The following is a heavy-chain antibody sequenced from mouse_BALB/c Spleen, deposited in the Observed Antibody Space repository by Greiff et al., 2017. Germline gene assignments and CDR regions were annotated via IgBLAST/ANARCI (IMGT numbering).Heavy chain of an antibody. Sequence: EVKLVESGGGLVQPGGSRKLSCAASGFTFSSFGMHWVRQAPEKGLEWVAYISSASSTIYYADTVKGRFTISRDNPKNTLFLQMTSLRSEDTAMYYCARHYGYDGAMDYWGQGTSVTVSS. CDR1: GFTFSSFG. CDR2: ISSASSTI. CDR3: ARHYGYDGAMDY. J-gene: IGHJ4*01. V-gene: IGHV5-17*02. D-gene: IGHD2-2*01.